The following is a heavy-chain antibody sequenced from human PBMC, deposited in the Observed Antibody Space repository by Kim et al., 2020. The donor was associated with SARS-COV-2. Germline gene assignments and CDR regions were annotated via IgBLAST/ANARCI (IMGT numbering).Heavy chain of an antibody. V-gene: IGHV4-34*01. CDR1: GGSFSGYY. D-gene: IGHD3-10*01. CDR3: ARRPAMVRGVIPVGYWFDP. Sequence: SETLSLTCAVYGGSFSGYYWSWIRQPPGKGLEWIGEINHSGSTNYNPSLKSRVTISVDTSKNQFSLKLSSVTAADTAVYYCARRPAMVRGVIPVGYWFDPWGQGTLVTVSS. CDR2: INHSGST. J-gene: IGHJ5*02.